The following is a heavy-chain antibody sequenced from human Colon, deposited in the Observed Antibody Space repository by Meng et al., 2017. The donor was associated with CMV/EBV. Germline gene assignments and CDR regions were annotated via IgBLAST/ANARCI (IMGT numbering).Heavy chain of an antibody. Sequence: GSLRLSCTVSGASLSGYYWNWIRLSPRKGLEWIGNVYYNGNTNNNPSLKSRVAISVDPSKNQFSLKLTSVTPADTAVYFCARGSGQYTGHDWYFDLWGRGTLVTVSS. CDR3: ARGSGQYTGHDWYFDL. CDR2: VYYNGNT. D-gene: IGHD3-3*01. J-gene: IGHJ2*01. CDR1: GASLSGYY. V-gene: IGHV4-59*01.